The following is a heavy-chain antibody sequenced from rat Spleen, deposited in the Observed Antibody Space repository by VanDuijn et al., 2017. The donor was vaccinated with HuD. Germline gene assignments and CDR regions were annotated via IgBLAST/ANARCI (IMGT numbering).Heavy chain of an antibody. V-gene: IGHV3-3*01. CDR3: ARAYYDGTYYDH. D-gene: IGHD1-12*02. CDR1: GYSITSSYR. Sequence: EVQLQESGPGLVKPSQSLSLTCSVTGYSITSSYRWNWIRKFPGNKLEWMGYINNAGSTNYNPSLKSRISITRDTSKNQFFLQVNSVTTEDTATYYCARAYYDGTYYDHWGQGVMVTVSS. J-gene: IGHJ2*01. CDR2: INNAGST.